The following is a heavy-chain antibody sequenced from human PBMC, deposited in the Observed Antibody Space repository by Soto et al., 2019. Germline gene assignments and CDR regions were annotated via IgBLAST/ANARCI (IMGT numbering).Heavy chain of an antibody. CDR1: GYTFTSYG. CDR3: ATNPGYEFLEWLLAFDY. CDR2: ISAYNGNT. V-gene: IGHV1-18*01. D-gene: IGHD3-3*01. Sequence: ASVKVSCKASGYTFTSYGISWVRQAPGQGLEWMGWISAYNGNTNYAQKLQGRVTMTTDTPTSTAYMELRSLRSDDTAVYYCATNPGYEFLEWLLAFDYWGQGTLVTVSS. J-gene: IGHJ4*02.